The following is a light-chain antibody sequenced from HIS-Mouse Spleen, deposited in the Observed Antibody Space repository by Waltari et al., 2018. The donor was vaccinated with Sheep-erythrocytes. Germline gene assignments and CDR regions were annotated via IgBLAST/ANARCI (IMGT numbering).Light chain of an antibody. CDR1: QSVSSSY. V-gene: IGKV3-20*01. CDR3: QQYGSSLRT. CDR2: GAS. J-gene: IGKJ1*01. Sequence: EIVLTQSPGTLYLSPGERATRPCRASQSVSSSYLACYQQKPGQAPRLLIYGASSRATGIPDRFSGSGSGTDFTLTISRLEPEDFAVYYCQQYGSSLRTFGQGTKVEIK.